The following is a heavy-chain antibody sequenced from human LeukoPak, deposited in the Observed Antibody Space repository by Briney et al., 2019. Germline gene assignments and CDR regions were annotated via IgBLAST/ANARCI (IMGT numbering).Heavy chain of an antibody. CDR1: GGSISSSNW. CDR3: AREPILGLLKFDP. D-gene: IGHD3-9*01. Sequence: SETLSLTCAVSGGSISSSNWWSWVRQPPGKGLEWIGEIHHSGSTNYNPSLKSRVTISVDKSKNQFSLKLSSVTAADTAVYYCAREPILGLLKFDPWGQGTLVTVSS. J-gene: IGHJ5*02. V-gene: IGHV4-4*02. CDR2: IHHSGST.